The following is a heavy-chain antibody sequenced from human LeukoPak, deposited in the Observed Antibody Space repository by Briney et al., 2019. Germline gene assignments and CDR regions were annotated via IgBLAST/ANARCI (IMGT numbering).Heavy chain of an antibody. CDR3: ARGSNIVGATSYGY. CDR1: GYTFTSYG. V-gene: IGHV1-8*02. D-gene: IGHD1-26*01. Sequence: ASVKVSCKASGYTFTSYGISWVRQAPGQGLEWMGWMNPNSGNTGYAQKFQGRVTMTRNTSISTAYMELSSLRSEDTAVYYCARGSNIVGATSYGYWGQGTLVTVSS. J-gene: IGHJ4*02. CDR2: MNPNSGNT.